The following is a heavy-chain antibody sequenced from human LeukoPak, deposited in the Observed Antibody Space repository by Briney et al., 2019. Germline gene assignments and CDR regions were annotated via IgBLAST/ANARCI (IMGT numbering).Heavy chain of an antibody. J-gene: IGHJ4*02. CDR3: ARDDGGYSSGWYYFDY. V-gene: IGHV1-69*13. Sequence: ASVKVSCKASGGTFSSYAISWVRQAPGQGLEWMGGIIPIFGTANYAQKFQGRVTITADESTSTAYMELSSLRSEDTAVYYCARDDGGYSSGWYYFDYWGQGTLVTASS. CDR1: GGTFSSYA. CDR2: IIPIFGTA. D-gene: IGHD6-19*01.